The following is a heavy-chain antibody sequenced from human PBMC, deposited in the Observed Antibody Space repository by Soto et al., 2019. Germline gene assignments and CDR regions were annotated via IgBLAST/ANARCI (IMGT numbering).Heavy chain of an antibody. Sequence: EVQLLESGGCLVQPGGSLRLSCAASGFTFRSYAMSWVRQAPGKGLEWVSAISGIGGSTYYADSVNGRFTISRDNSKNTLYMQMNSLRAEDTDVYYCARDRQTYGMDVWGQGTTVTVSS. V-gene: IGHV3-23*01. CDR2: ISGIGGST. J-gene: IGHJ6*02. CDR3: ARDRQTYGMDV. CDR1: GFTFRSYA.